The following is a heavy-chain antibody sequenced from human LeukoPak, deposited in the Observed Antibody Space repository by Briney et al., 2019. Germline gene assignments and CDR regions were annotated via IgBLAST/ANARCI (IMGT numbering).Heavy chain of an antibody. D-gene: IGHD1-26*01. V-gene: IGHV4-39*01. CDR3: ARHMGSESYPRYFDY. CDR2: IYYSGST. J-gene: IGHJ4*02. CDR1: GXSISSSSYY. Sequence: KASETLSLTCTVSGXSISSSSYYWGWVRQPPGKGLEWIGSIYYSGSTYYNPSLKSRVTISVDTSENQFSLKLSSVTAADTAVYYCARHMGSESYPRYFDYWGQGTLVTVSS.